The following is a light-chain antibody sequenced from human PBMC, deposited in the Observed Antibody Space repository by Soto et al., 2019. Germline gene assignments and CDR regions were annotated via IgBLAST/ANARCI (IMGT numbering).Light chain of an antibody. CDR2: KAS. J-gene: IGKJ4*01. V-gene: IGKV1-5*03. CDR3: QQYYSVSLLT. CDR1: QSISSW. Sequence: DIQMSQSPSTLSASVGDRVTITCRASQSISSWLAWYQQKPGKAPKLLIYKASSLESGVPSRFSGSGSGTEFTLTISSLQPDDFATYYCQQYYSVSLLTFGGGTKVEIK.